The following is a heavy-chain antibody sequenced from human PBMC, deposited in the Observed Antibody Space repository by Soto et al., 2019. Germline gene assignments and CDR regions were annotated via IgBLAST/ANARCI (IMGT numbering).Heavy chain of an antibody. J-gene: IGHJ6*02. CDR3: ARDGPYYYASRMDV. V-gene: IGHV3-53*04. D-gene: IGHD3-10*01. CDR2: LHSGGDT. CDR1: GIPVSSNY. Sequence: EVQLVESGGGLVQPGGSLRLSCAASGIPVSSNYMTWVRQAPGKGREWVSVLHSGGDTYYANSVKGRFTISRHDSTNTLFLQMNSLKPEDTAVYYCARDGPYYYASRMDVWGQGTTVTVSS.